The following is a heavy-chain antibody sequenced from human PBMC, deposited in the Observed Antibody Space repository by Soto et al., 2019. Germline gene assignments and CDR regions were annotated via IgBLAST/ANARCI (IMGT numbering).Heavy chain of an antibody. D-gene: IGHD5-12*01. CDR1: GFIFTSSS. V-gene: IGHV1-58*01. CDR2: ITVGTGNT. J-gene: IGHJ6*02. Sequence: SVKVSCKASGFIFTSSSVQWVRQARGRRLEWIGWITVGTGNTNCAQKFQERVTITRDMSTSTAYMELSNLRSEDTAVYYCASGGYSGYHFHYYYYGLDVWAQGTTVTVSS. CDR3: ASGGYSGYHFHYYYYGLDV.